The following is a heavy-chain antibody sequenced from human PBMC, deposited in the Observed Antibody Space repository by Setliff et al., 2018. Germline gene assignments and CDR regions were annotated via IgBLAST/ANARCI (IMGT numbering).Heavy chain of an antibody. J-gene: IGHJ3*02. D-gene: IGHD4-4*01. CDR2: ISAYNGNT. Sequence: ASVKVSCKASGYTFTSYGISWVRQAPGQGLEWMGWISAYNGNTNYAQRFQGRVTMTTDTSTSTAYMELRSLRSDDTAVYYCARALLPIYDYSNYEEENYAFDIWGQGTMVTVSS. CDR1: GYTFTSYG. CDR3: ARALLPIYDYSNYEEENYAFDI. V-gene: IGHV1-18*01.